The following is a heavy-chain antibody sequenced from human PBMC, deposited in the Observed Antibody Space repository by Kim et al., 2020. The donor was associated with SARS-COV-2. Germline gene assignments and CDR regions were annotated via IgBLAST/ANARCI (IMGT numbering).Heavy chain of an antibody. CDR1: GFTFSSYG. V-gene: IGHV3-30*18. CDR2: ISYDGSNK. Sequence: GGSLRLSCAASGFTFSSYGMHWVRQAPGKGLEWVAVISYDGSNKYYADSVKGRFTISRDNSKNTLYLQMNSLRAEDTAVYYCAKDHGSGSYGMDVWGQGTTLTVSS. J-gene: IGHJ6*02. CDR3: AKDHGSGSYGMDV. D-gene: IGHD3-10*01.